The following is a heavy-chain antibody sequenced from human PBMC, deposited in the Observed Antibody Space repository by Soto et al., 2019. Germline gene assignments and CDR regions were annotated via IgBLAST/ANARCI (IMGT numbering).Heavy chain of an antibody. J-gene: IGHJ5*02. D-gene: IGHD4-17*01. Sequence: SETLSLTCTVSGGSISSYYWSWIRQPPGKGLEWIGYIYYGGSTNYNPSLKSRVTISVDTSKNQFSLKLSSVTAADTAVYYCARYIHYGDYSNWFDPWGQGTLVTVS. CDR2: IYYGGST. CDR3: ARYIHYGDYSNWFDP. CDR1: GGSISSYY. V-gene: IGHV4-59*01.